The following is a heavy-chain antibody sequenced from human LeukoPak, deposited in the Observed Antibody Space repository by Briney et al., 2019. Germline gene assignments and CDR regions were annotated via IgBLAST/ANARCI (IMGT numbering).Heavy chain of an antibody. J-gene: IGHJ3*02. D-gene: IGHD3-16*01. V-gene: IGHV3-23*01. Sequence: PGGSLRLSCAAAGFTFSSYAMSWVRQAPGKGLEWVSAISASGGSTFYADSVKGRFTISRDISKNTLFLQMNSLRAEDTAVYYCAKEVRGDAFDIWGQGTMVTVSS. CDR1: GFTFSSYA. CDR2: ISASGGST. CDR3: AKEVRGDAFDI.